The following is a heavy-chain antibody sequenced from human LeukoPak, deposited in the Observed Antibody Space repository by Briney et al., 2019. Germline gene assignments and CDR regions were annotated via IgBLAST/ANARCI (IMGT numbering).Heavy chain of an antibody. Sequence: SQTLSLTCTVSGGSISSGGYYWSWIRQHPGKGLEWIGYIYYSGSTYYNPSLKSRVTISVDTSKNQFSLKLSSVTAADTAVYYCARDIRGELSPNDAFDIWGQGTMVTVSS. D-gene: IGHD3-16*02. CDR3: ARDIRGELSPNDAFDI. CDR2: IYYSGST. CDR1: GGSISSGGYY. V-gene: IGHV4-31*03. J-gene: IGHJ3*02.